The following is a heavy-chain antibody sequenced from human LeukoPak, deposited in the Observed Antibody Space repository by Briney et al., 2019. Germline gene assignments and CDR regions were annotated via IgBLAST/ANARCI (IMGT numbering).Heavy chain of an antibody. CDR1: GYTFTSYY. J-gene: IGHJ5*02. V-gene: IGHV1-46*01. D-gene: IGHD6-13*01. Sequence: GASVKVSCKASGYTFTSYYMHWVRQAPGQGLEWMGIINPSGGSTSYAQKFQGRVTMTRDTSTSTVYMELSSLRSEDTAVYYCARVYSSSCWVSCWFDPWGQGTLVTVSS. CDR3: ARVYSSSCWVSCWFDP. CDR2: INPSGGST.